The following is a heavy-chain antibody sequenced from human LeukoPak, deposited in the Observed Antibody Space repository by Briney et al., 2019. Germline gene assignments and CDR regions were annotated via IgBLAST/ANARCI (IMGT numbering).Heavy chain of an antibody. CDR3: ARETRTEFDP. CDR2: IYHSGST. J-gene: IGHJ5*02. Sequence: PSETLSLTCAVSGGSISSGGYSWSWIRQPPGKGLEWIGYIYHSGSTYYNPSLKSRVTISVDRSKNQFSLRLSSVTAADSAVYYCARETRTEFDPWGQGTLVTVST. V-gene: IGHV4-30-2*01. CDR1: GGSISSGGYS. D-gene: IGHD1-7*01.